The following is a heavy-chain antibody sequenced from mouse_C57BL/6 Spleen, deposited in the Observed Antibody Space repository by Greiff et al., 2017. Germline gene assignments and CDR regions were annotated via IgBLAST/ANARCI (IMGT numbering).Heavy chain of an antibody. D-gene: IGHD1-1*01. J-gene: IGHJ4*01. CDR3: APLITTVVLDY. CDR1: GYTFTSYW. CDR2: INPSSGYT. Sequence: QVQLQQSGAELAKPGASVKLSCKASGYTFTSYWMHWVKQRPGQGLEWIGYINPSSGYTKYTQKFKDKATLTADKSSSTVYMQLSSLTYEDSAVXYCAPLITTVVLDYWGQGTSVTVSS. V-gene: IGHV1-7*01.